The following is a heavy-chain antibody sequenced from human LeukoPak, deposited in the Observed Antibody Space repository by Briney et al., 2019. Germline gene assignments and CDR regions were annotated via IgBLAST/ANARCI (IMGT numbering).Heavy chain of an antibody. J-gene: IGHJ4*02. CDR2: INHSGST. CDR1: GGSFSGYY. CDR3: ARVPYSSSWYAPSAFDY. V-gene: IGHV4-34*01. D-gene: IGHD6-13*01. Sequence: SETLSLTCAVYGGSFSGYYWSWIRQPPGKGLGWIGEINHSGSTNYNPSLKSRVTISVDTSKNQFSLKLSSVTAADTAVYYCARVPYSSSWYAPSAFDYWGQGTLVTVSS.